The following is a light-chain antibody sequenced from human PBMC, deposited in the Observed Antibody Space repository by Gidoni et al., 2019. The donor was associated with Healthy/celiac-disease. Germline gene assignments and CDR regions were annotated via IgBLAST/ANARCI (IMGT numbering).Light chain of an antibody. J-gene: IGKJ4*01. V-gene: IGKV1-8*01. Sequence: AIRMTQSPSSFSASTGDRVTIPCRASQGISSYLAWYHQKPGKAPKLLIYAASTLQSGVPSRFSGSGSGTDFTLTISCLQSEDFATYYCQQYYSYPQLTFGGGTKVEIK. CDR1: QGISSY. CDR3: QQYYSYPQLT. CDR2: AAS.